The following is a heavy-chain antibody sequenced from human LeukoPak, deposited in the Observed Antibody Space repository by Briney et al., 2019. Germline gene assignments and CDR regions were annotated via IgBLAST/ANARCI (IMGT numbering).Heavy chain of an antibody. CDR2: IRYDGSNK. J-gene: IGHJ4*02. Sequence: GGSLRLSCAASGFTFSSYGMHWVRQAPGKGLEWVAFIRYDGSNKYYADSVKGRFTISRDNSKNTLYLQMNSLRAEDTAVYYCAKDTLTMVRGVIINYFDYWGQGTLATVSS. CDR1: GFTFSSYG. V-gene: IGHV3-30*02. CDR3: AKDTLTMVRGVIINYFDY. D-gene: IGHD3-10*01.